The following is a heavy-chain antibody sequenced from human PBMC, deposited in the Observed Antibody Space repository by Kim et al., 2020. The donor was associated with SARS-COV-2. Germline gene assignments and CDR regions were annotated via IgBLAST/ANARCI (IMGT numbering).Heavy chain of an antibody. D-gene: IGHD3-9*01. CDR3: ARELEPLYYEILTGLGTKQIYGMDV. CDR2: INPSGGST. J-gene: IGHJ6*02. CDR1: GYTFTSYY. Sequence: ASVKVSCKASGYTFTSYYMHWVRQAPGQGLEWMGIINPSGGSTSYAQEFQGRVTMTRDTSTSTVYMELSSLRSEDTAVYYCARELEPLYYEILTGLGTKQIYGMDVWGQGTTVTVSS. V-gene: IGHV1-46*01.